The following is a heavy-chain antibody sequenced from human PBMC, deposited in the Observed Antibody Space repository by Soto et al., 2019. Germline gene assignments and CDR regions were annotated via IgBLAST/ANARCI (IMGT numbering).Heavy chain of an antibody. CDR3: MGPVASVGYYYYGMDV. D-gene: IGHD5-12*01. CDR1: GSTFPSYA. CDR2: INAGNGNT. J-gene: IGHJ6*02. Sequence: ASVQVSCKASGSTFPSYAMNWVRQAPGQRLEWMGLINAGNGNTKYSQKFQGRVTITRDTSTSTAYMELSSLRSEDTAVYYCMGPVASVGYYYYGMDVWGQGTTVTVSS. V-gene: IGHV1-3*01.